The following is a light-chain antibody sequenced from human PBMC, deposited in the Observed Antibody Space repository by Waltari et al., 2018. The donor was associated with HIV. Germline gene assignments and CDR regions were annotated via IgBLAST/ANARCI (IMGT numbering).Light chain of an antibody. J-gene: IGLJ2*01. CDR1: AMPTQY. CDR2: KDS. CDR3: QSVDAGGTQVV. V-gene: IGLV3-25*03. Sequence: YELTQPPSVSVSPGQTAAITCSGDAMPTQYSFWYQQRPGQAPVMVIFKDSPRASGIPDRFAGSSSGTTVTLTTSGVQTEDEADYYCQSVDAGGTQVVFGGGTKLSVL.